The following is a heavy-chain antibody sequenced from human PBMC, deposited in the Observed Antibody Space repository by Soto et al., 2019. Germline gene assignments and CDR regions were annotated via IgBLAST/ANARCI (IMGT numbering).Heavy chain of an antibody. CDR1: GGTFTSYA. Sequence: QVELVQAGAEVKKPGSSVKLSCQTSGGTFTSYAISWVRQAPGQRLEWMGRIIPIFDTANYAQKIHGGITSTEDESKGTAYMELSSLRSEDTAVYYCARHDCIGGSCYYYYYYGMDVWGQGTTVTVAS. V-gene: IGHV1-69*12. D-gene: IGHD2-15*01. J-gene: IGHJ6*02. CDR3: ARHDCIGGSCYYYYYYGMDV. CDR2: IIPIFDTA.